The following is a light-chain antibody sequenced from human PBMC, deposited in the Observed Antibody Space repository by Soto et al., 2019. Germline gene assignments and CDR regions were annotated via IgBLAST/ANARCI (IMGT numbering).Light chain of an antibody. Sequence: EIVLTQSPGTLSLSPGERATLSCRASQSVSSSYLAWYQQKPGQAPRLLIYGASSRATGIPDRFSGSGSGTDFALTISRLEPEDFAVYDCQQYGSSSYTFGQGTK. CDR2: GAS. CDR3: QQYGSSSYT. J-gene: IGKJ2*01. CDR1: QSVSSSY. V-gene: IGKV3-20*01.